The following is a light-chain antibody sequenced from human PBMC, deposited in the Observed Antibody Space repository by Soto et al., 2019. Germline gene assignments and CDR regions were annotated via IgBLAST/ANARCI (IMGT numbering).Light chain of an antibody. CDR2: GNN. CDR3: QSYNRRLRGWG. V-gene: IGLV1-40*01. CDR1: SSNIGAGYD. Sequence: QSVLTQPPSVSGAPGQRVTISCTGSSSNIGAGYDVHWYQQLPGTAPKLLIYGNNNRPSGVPDRFSGSKSGTSASLAITGLQGEDEGGDYCQSYNRRLRGWGFGGGTKVTVL. J-gene: IGLJ3*02.